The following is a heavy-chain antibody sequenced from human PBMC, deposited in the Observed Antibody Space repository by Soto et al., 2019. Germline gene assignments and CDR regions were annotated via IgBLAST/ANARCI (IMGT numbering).Heavy chain of an antibody. V-gene: IGHV1-46*01. CDR3: ARDQGITTFGVYSMYYYGMDV. CDR2: IIPSGGST. Sequence: ASEKVSCKASGYTFTSYYMHWVRQAPGQGLEWMGIIIPSGGSTSYSQKFQDRVTMTRDTSTNTVYMELSSLRSEDTAVYYCARDQGITTFGVYSMYYYGMDVWGQGTTVTVSS. CDR1: GYTFTSYY. J-gene: IGHJ6*02. D-gene: IGHD3-3*01.